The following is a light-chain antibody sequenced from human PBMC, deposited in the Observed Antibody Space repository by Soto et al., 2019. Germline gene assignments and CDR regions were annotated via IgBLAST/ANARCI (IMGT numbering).Light chain of an antibody. CDR3: YSAADNAYV. Sequence: SYELTQPSSVSVSPGQTARITCSGDLLAKKYARWFQQKPGQAPMLVIYKDSERPSGIPERFSGSSSGTTVTLTISGAQVEDEADYYCYSAADNAYVFGTGTKVTVL. CDR1: LLAKKY. V-gene: IGLV3-27*01. CDR2: KDS. J-gene: IGLJ1*01.